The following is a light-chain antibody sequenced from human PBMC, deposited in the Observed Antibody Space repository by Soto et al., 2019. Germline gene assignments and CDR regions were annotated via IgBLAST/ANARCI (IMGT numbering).Light chain of an antibody. Sequence: QSVLTQPPSVSAAPGQKVTISCSGASSNIGNNSVSWFQQLPGTAPKLLIYDNNKRPSGIPDRFSGSKSGTSATLGITGLQTGEEADYYCGTWDSSLSAGWVFGGGTKVTVL. J-gene: IGLJ3*02. CDR2: DNN. V-gene: IGLV1-51*01. CDR1: SSNIGNNS. CDR3: GTWDSSLSAGWV.